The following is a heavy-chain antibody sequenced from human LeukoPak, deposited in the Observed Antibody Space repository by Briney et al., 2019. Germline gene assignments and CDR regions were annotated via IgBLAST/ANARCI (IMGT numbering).Heavy chain of an antibody. CDR1: GFTVSSNY. CDR2: ISGRSDTK. D-gene: IGHD5-18*01. CDR3: VRDLGYNYGLFDY. V-gene: IGHV3-48*01. Sequence: GGSLRLSCAASGFTVSSNYMSWVRQAPGKGLEWLSYISGRSDTKYYADSVKGRFFISRDNGKNSLYLQVNSLRTEDTAVYYCVRDLGYNYGLFDYWGHGILVTVSS. J-gene: IGHJ4*01.